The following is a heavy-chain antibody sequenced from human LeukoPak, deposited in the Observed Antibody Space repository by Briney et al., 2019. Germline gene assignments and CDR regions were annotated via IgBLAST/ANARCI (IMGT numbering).Heavy chain of an antibody. Sequence: ASVKVSCKASGYTFTGYYMHWVRQAPGQGLEWMGWINPNSGGTNYAQKFQGRVTMTRDTSISTAYMELSRLRSDDTAVYYCARDEEFKLMSLDYWGQGTLVTVSS. J-gene: IGHJ4*02. CDR3: ARDEEFKLMSLDY. V-gene: IGHV1-2*02. D-gene: IGHD3-10*01. CDR1: GYTFTGYY. CDR2: INPNSGGT.